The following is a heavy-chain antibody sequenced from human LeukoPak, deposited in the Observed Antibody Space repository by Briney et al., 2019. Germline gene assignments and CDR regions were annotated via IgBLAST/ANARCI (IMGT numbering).Heavy chain of an antibody. J-gene: IGHJ6*04. CDR3: ARGFGEFPGSYYGMDV. Sequence: GGSLRLSCAASGFTFSSYGMHWVRQAPGKGLEWVAVIWYDGSNKYYADSVKGRFTISRDNSKNTLYLQMNSLRAEDTAVYYCARGFGEFPGSYYGMDVWGKGTTVTVSS. D-gene: IGHD3-10*01. CDR2: IWYDGSNK. V-gene: IGHV3-33*01. CDR1: GFTFSSYG.